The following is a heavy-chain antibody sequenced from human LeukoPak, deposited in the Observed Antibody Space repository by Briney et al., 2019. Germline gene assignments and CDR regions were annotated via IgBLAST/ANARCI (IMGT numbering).Heavy chain of an antibody. V-gene: IGHV4-31*03. CDR3: ARGRRVVGATADLDY. CDR2: IYYSGST. J-gene: IGHJ4*02. D-gene: IGHD1-26*01. CDR1: GGSISSGGYY. Sequence: ESSETLSLTCTVSGGSISSGGYYWSWIRQHPGKGLEWIGYIYYSGSTYYNPSLKSRVTISVDTSKNQFSLKLSSVTAADTAVYYCARGRRVVGATADLDYWGQGTLVTVSS.